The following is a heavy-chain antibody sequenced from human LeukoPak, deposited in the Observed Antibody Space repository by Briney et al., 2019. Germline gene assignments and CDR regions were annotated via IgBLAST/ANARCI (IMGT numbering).Heavy chain of an antibody. Sequence: GGSLRLSCAASGFTFSNYWMSWVRQAPGKGLEWVANIKQDGSEKYYVDSVKGRFTISRDNAKNSLYLQMNSLRAEDTAVYYCARARTGCSGGSCYSSAFDVWGQGTMVTVSS. D-gene: IGHD2-15*01. CDR1: GFTFSNYW. CDR2: IKQDGSEK. CDR3: ARARTGCSGGSCYSSAFDV. J-gene: IGHJ3*01. V-gene: IGHV3-7*01.